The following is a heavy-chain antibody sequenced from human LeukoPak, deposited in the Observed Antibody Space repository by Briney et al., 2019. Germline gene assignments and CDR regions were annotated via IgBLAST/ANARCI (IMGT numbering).Heavy chain of an antibody. V-gene: IGHV3-15*01. CDR3: TTVRSGCYFDY. CDR2: IKSRTDGGTT. Sequence: GGSLRLSCAASGFTFSNAWMSWVRPAPGKGLEWDGRIKSRTDGGTTDYAAPVKGRFTISRDDSKNTLYLQMNSLNTEDTAVYYCTTVRSGCYFDYWGQGTLVTVSS. D-gene: IGHD6-19*01. J-gene: IGHJ4*02. CDR1: GFTFSNAW.